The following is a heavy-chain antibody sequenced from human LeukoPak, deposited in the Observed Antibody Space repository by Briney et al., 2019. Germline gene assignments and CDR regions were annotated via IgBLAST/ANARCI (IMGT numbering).Heavy chain of an antibody. J-gene: IGHJ4*02. Sequence: ASVKVSCKASGYTFTSYDINWVRQAPGQGLEWMGWMNPNSGNTGYAQKFQGRVTITRNTSISTAYMELSSLRSEDTAVYYCARGDSSGYQDFDYWGQGTLVTVSS. CDR3: ARGDSSGYQDFDY. D-gene: IGHD3-22*01. CDR1: GYTFTSYD. CDR2: MNPNSGNT. V-gene: IGHV1-8*03.